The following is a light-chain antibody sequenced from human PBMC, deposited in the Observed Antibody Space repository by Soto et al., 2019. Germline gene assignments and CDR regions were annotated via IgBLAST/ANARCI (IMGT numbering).Light chain of an antibody. J-gene: IGKJ2*01. CDR2: GTS. Sequence: EIVLTQSPGTLSLSPGERATLSCRASQSVSSSYLAWYQQKPGQAPRLLIYGTSSRATGIPDRFSGSGSGKDFILTISRLEPEDFAVYYCQQYSDSVYTFGQGTKLEI. CDR1: QSVSSSY. CDR3: QQYSDSVYT. V-gene: IGKV3-20*01.